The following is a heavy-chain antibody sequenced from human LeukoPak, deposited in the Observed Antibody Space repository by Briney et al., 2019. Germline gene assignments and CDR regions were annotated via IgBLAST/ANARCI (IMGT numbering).Heavy chain of an antibody. CDR2: IDKDGNEI. Sequence: GGSLRLSCAASGLSISNFWMHWVRQAPGKGLEWVAIIDKDGNEIKYVDSVKGRFTLSRDNGKNSVYLQMNSLRTEDTASYYCVTDGDKWNDFEYWGQGTLVTVSS. V-gene: IGHV3-7*01. J-gene: IGHJ4*02. CDR1: GLSISNFW. D-gene: IGHD1-1*01. CDR3: VTDGDKWNDFEY.